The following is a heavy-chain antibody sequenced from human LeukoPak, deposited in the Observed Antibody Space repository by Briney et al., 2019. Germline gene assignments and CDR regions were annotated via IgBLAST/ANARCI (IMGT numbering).Heavy chain of an antibody. Sequence: ASVNVSCKASGYTFTSYGISWVRQAPGQGLEWMGWITAYNGNTKYAQKLQGRVTMTTDTSTSTAYRELRSLRSDDTPVYYCARVEWELLAGFDYWGQGTLVTVSS. CDR2: ITAYNGNT. CDR3: ARVEWELLAGFDY. CDR1: GYTFTSYG. V-gene: IGHV1-18*01. J-gene: IGHJ4*02. D-gene: IGHD1-26*01.